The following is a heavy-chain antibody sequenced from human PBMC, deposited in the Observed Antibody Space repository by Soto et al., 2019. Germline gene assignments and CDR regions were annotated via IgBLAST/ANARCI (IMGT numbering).Heavy chain of an antibody. V-gene: IGHV4-4*02. CDR2: ISHSGST. D-gene: IGHD3-3*02. Sequence: SETLSLTCAVSGDSISSSHWWNWVRRPPGKGLEWIGQISHSGSTNYNPSLTSRVNTSVDKSKNHFSLNLTSVTAADTAVYYCAARHFWSGPWTDTRLDHWGQGTLVTVSS. CDR3: AARHFWSGPWTDTRLDH. CDR1: GDSISSSHW. J-gene: IGHJ4*02.